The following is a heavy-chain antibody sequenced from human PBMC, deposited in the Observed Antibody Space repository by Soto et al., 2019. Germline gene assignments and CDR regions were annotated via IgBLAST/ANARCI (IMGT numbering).Heavy chain of an antibody. Sequence: ASVKVSCITSGHNFTSFEIDWVRQATGQGLEWMGGMIPNIGTASYAQKFQGRVTMTGNESMSTAYMELSSLRSEDTAVYYCARARGVVRGVTDFDYWGQGTQVTVS. CDR1: GHNFTSFE. D-gene: IGHD3-10*01. CDR3: ARARGVVRGVTDFDY. J-gene: IGHJ4*02. V-gene: IGHV1-8*01. CDR2: MIPNIGTA.